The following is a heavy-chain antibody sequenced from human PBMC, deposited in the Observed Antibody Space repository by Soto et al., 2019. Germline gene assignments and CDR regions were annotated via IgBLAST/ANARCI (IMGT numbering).Heavy chain of an antibody. D-gene: IGHD3-3*02. J-gene: IGHJ4*02. CDR1: GGSISSGDYY. CDR2: IYYSGST. Sequence: PSESLSLTCTVSGGSISSGDYYWSWILHPPGKGREWIGYIYYSGSTYYNPSLKSRVTISVDTSKNQFSLKLSSVTSADTAIYYCARTPTRSDFHVGLHFFDLWGQGSQVTVSS. CDR3: ARTPTRSDFHVGLHFFDL. V-gene: IGHV4-30-4*01.